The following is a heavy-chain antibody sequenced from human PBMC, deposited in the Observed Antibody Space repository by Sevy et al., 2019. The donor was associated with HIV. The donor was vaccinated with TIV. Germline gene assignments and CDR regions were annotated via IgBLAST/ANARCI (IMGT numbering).Heavy chain of an antibody. Sequence: GGSLRLSCAASGFTFSSYAMSWVRQAPGKGLEGASAISGSGGSTYYADSVKGRFTISRDNSKNTLYLQMNSLRAEDTAVYYCAKDAHDSSGYYYELYYYYYMDVWGKGTTVTVSS. D-gene: IGHD3-22*01. V-gene: IGHV3-23*01. CDR1: GFTFSSYA. J-gene: IGHJ6*03. CDR3: AKDAHDSSGYYYELYYYYYMDV. CDR2: ISGSGGST.